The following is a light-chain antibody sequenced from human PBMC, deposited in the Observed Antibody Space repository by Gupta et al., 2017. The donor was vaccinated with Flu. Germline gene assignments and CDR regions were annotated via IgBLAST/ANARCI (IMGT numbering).Light chain of an antibody. CDR1: QNIRTW. J-gene: IGKJ1*01. Sequence: IEITQSPSTLSASIGDRVTITCRASQNIRTWLAWFQQKPGKGPQLLIYKASRLERGVPSRFSGSGSGTQFTLTISSLQPDNFATYYCQQVHSSIWTFGEGTKVDIK. V-gene: IGKV1-5*03. CDR2: KAS. CDR3: QQVHSSIWT.